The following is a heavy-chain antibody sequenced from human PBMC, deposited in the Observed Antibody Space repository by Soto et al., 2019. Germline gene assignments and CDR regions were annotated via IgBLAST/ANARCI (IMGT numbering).Heavy chain of an antibody. CDR1: XYIFVNYG. CDR3: VMVDNYVTPTPQDV. V-gene: IGHV1-18*01. D-gene: IGHD3-16*01. Sequence: QVQLVQSGDEVKKPGXSVKVSCKASXYIFVNYGIAWVRQAPGQGLEWMGWISPYTGNTHSATKIQGRLTMTTDTSTSTAYMDLGSLTSDDTAVYYCVMVDNYVTPTPQDVWGQGTTVTVSS. J-gene: IGHJ6*02. CDR2: ISPYTGNT.